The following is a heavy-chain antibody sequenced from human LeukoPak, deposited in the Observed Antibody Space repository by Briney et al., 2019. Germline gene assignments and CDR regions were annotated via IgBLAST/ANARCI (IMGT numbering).Heavy chain of an antibody. Sequence: GRSLRLSCAASGFTFSSYGMHWVRQAPGKGLEWVAVIWYDGSNKYYADSVKGRFTISRDNFKNTLYLQMNSLRAEDTAVYYCARDPGDMPSNAFDIWGQGTVVTVSS. CDR2: IWYDGSNK. J-gene: IGHJ3*02. V-gene: IGHV3-33*01. D-gene: IGHD2-2*01. CDR1: GFTFSSYG. CDR3: ARDPGDMPSNAFDI.